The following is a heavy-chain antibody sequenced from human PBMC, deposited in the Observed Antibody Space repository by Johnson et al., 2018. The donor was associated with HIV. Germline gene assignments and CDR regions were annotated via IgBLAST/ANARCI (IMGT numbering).Heavy chain of an antibody. CDR2: ISSQGTTS. Sequence: QVQLVESGGGLVKPGGSLRLSCAASGFTFSSYGMHWVRQAPGKGLEWVAVISSQGTTSYYADSVKGRFTVSRDNSKHTLYLQMNSLRAEDTAMYYCARDGSGHAVVLTATRRGYGFGLDLWGQGTVVTVSS. D-gene: IGHD2-21*02. V-gene: IGHV3-30*03. CDR1: GFTFSSYG. CDR3: ARDGSGHAVVLTATRRGYGFGLDL. J-gene: IGHJ3*01.